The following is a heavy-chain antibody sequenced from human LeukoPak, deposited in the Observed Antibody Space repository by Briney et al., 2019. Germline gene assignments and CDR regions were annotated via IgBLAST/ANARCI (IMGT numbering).Heavy chain of an antibody. J-gene: IGHJ4*02. CDR1: GYTFTSYG. V-gene: IGHV1-18*01. CDR2: ISAYNGNT. Sequence: GASVKVSCXASGYTFTSYGISWVRQAPGQRLEWMGWISAYNGNTNYPQKLQGRVTMTTDTSTSTAYMELRSLRSGDTAVYYCARGSGGGTPLDYWGQGTLVTVSS. D-gene: IGHD1/OR15-1a*01. CDR3: ARGSGGGTPLDY.